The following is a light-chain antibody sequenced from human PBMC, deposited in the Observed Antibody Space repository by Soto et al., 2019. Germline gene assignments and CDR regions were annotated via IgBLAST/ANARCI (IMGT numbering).Light chain of an antibody. CDR2: DAS. CDR1: PRVRSSY. Sequence: EVGLTQSPGTLSLSPGERATRSCRARPRVRSSYLLWYQQKPGQAPRLIICDASNRATGIPDRFSGSGSGTDFTLKISRVEAEDVGVYYCMQALQTSLTFGGGTKVDNK. CDR3: MQALQTSLT. V-gene: IGKV3-20*01. J-gene: IGKJ4*01.